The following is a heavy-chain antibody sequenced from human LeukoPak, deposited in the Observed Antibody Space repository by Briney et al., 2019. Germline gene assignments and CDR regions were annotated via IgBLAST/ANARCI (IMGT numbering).Heavy chain of an antibody. J-gene: IGHJ4*02. Sequence: PGGSLRLSCAASGFAFSSQAMGWVRQAPGKGLEWVSVISNSGGSTYYADSVKGRFTISRDNSKNTLHLQMNSLRADDTAVYYCAKEGPAVAGTADSWGQGTLVTVSS. CDR1: GFAFSSQA. CDR3: AKEGPAVAGTADS. D-gene: IGHD6-19*01. V-gene: IGHV3-23*01. CDR2: ISNSGGST.